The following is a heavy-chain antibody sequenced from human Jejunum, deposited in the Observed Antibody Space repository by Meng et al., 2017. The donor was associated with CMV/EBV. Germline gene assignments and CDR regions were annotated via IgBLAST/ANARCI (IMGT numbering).Heavy chain of an antibody. CDR1: GDSISSGGYF. J-gene: IGHJ5*02. Sequence: TVCGDSISSGGYFWSWIRQPPGRGLEWIGYFYYSGNTYYNPSLKSRASISVDASKNQFSLEVTSVTDADTAVYFCAREISYATNSFDPWGQGTLVTVSS. CDR2: FYYSGNT. V-gene: IGHV4-30-4*08. CDR3: AREISYATNSFDP. D-gene: IGHD2-8*01.